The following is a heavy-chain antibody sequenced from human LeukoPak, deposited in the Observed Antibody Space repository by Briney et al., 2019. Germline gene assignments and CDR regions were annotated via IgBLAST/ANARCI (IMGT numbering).Heavy chain of an antibody. CDR3: AGVYKIMVRGDRRPFDY. V-gene: IGHV4-34*01. CDR2: ITHTAST. CDR1: XY. Sequence: XYWRWIRQPPGKGLEWIGEITHTASTNSHPSLTTRVTISVDTSKNQFSLKLSSVTAADTAVYYCAGVYKIMVRGDRRPFDYWGQGTLVTVSS. J-gene: IGHJ4*02. D-gene: IGHD3-10*01.